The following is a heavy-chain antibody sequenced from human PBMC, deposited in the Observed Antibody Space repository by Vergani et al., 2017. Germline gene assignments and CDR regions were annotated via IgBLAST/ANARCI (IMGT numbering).Heavy chain of an antibody. CDR1: GYTFTSYY. CDR2: IHPSGGST. J-gene: IGHJ4*02. CDR3: ARGQWLVPNFFDY. V-gene: IGHV1-46*01. D-gene: IGHD6-19*01. Sequence: QVQLVQSGAEVKKPGASVKVSCKASGYTFTSYYMHWVRQALGQGLEWMGIIHPSGGSTSYAQNFQGRTTMTRATSTSTVYMGLRSLRSEDTAVYYCARGQWLVPNFFDYWGQGTLVTVSS.